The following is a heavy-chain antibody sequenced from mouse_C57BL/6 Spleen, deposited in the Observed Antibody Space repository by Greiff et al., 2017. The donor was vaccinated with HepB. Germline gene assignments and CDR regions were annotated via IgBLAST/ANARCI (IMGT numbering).Heavy chain of an antibody. D-gene: IGHD1-1*01. Sequence: QVQLQQPGAELVKPGASVKLSCKASGYTFTSYWMQWVKQRPGQGLEWIGEIDPSDSYTNYNQKFKGKATLTVDTSSSTAYMQLSSLTSEDSAVYFCARYYGSSLDWYFDVWGTGTTVTVSS. V-gene: IGHV1-50*01. CDR1: GYTFTSYW. CDR2: IDPSDSYT. J-gene: IGHJ1*03. CDR3: ARYYGSSLDWYFDV.